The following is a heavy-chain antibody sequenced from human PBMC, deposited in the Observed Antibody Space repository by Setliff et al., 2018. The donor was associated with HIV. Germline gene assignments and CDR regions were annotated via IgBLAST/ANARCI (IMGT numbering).Heavy chain of an antibody. CDR2: INHTGNT. D-gene: IGHD1-26*01. CDR1: SGSFSGYH. J-gene: IGHJ4*02. Sequence: SETLSLTCAVYSGSFSGYHWNWIRQFPGKGLEWIGEINHTGNTQYNPSLKSRVTMSEETSKNQFSLKLKSVTAADTAIYFCARGKGGLVGPAEFDYWGPGTLVTVSS. CDR3: ARGKGGLVGPAEFDY. V-gene: IGHV4-34*01.